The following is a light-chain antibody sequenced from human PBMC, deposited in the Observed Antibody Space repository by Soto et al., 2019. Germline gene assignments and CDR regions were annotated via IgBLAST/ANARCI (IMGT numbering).Light chain of an antibody. J-gene: IGKJ2*01. V-gene: IGKV1-39*01. Sequence: DIQMTQSPSSLSASVGDRVTITCRASQSISSYLNWYQQKPGKAPKLLIYAASSLQSGVPSRFSGSGSGTKFTLTIASLQPEDFATYYCQQYNNSFGQGTKVDIK. CDR3: QQYNNS. CDR1: QSISSY. CDR2: AAS.